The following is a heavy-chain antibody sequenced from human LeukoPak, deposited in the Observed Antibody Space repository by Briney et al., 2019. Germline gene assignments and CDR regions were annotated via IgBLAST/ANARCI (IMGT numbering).Heavy chain of an antibody. CDR3: ARAPSEIGGYYPEYFRH. Sequence: SGGSLRLSCAASGFTFSTYLMHWVRQAPGKGLGWVSRIKSDGSTNYADSVQGRFTISRDNAKNPVSLQMNSLRPEDTGVYYCARAPSEIGGYYPEYFRHWGQGTLVTVSS. CDR1: GFTFSTYL. V-gene: IGHV3-74*01. J-gene: IGHJ1*01. CDR2: IKSDGST. D-gene: IGHD3-22*01.